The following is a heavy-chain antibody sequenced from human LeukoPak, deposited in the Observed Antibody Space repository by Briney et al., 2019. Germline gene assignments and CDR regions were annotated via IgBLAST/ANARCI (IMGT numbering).Heavy chain of an antibody. D-gene: IGHD5-24*01. CDR2: IYPGDSDT. Sequence: GESLKISCKGSGYNFASHWIGWVRQMPGKGLEWMGIIYPGDSDTTYSPSFQDQVTISVDKSIATAYLQWSSLKAADTAKYYCAREAAETDGYNSAFDYWGQGTLVTVAS. CDR1: GYNFASHW. V-gene: IGHV5-51*01. CDR3: AREAAETDGYNSAFDY. J-gene: IGHJ4*02.